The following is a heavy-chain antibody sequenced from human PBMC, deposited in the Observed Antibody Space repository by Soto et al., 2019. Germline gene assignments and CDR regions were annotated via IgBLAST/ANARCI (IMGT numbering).Heavy chain of an antibody. CDR1: GFTFSSYG. J-gene: IGHJ1*01. CDR2: ISFDGSKK. Sequence: QVQLVESGGGVVQPGRSLRLSCAASGFTFSSYGMHWVRQAPGKGLEWVAVISFDGSKKYYADSVKGRFTISRDNSKNTLSLQMNSLRAEDTAVYYCAKDTSEGEYFKQWGQGTPVTVSS. V-gene: IGHV3-30*18. CDR3: AKDTSEGEYFKQ.